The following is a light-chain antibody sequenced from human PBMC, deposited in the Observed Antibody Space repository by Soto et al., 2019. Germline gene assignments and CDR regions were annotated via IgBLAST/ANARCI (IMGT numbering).Light chain of an antibody. J-gene: IGLJ3*02. CDR2: GVT. Sequence: QSALAQPASVSGSPGQSITIYCSRTTNDVGGYNYVSWYQQHPGKAPKLLIYGVTDRPSGVSSRFSGSKSGNAASLTISGLQAEDEGDYYCSSYTSSYTWIFGGGTQLTVL. CDR1: TNDVGGYNY. V-gene: IGLV2-14*03. CDR3: SSYTSSYTWI.